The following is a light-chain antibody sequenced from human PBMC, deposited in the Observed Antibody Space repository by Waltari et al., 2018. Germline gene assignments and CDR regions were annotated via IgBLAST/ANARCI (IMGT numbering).Light chain of an antibody. Sequence: QSALTQPASVSGSPGQSITISCTGTSSDVGDYNYVPWYQQDPGKAPKLLIYNVSNRPSVVPKRFSGSKSGNTASLTISGLQAEDEADYYCSSYTRTTIGLYVFGTGTKLTVL. CDR3: SSYTRTTIGLYV. CDR2: NVS. CDR1: SSDVGDYNY. J-gene: IGLJ1*01. V-gene: IGLV2-14*03.